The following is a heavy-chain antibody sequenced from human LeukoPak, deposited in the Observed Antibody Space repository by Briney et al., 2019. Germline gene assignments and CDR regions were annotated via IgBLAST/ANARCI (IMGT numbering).Heavy chain of an antibody. J-gene: IGHJ5*02. CDR3: ARDLEGAGGNWFDP. CDR1: GYTFTSYG. V-gene: IGHV1-69*11. Sequence: GASVKVSCKASGYTFTSYGISWVRQAPGQGLEWMGIINPSGGSTNYAQKFQGRVTITADESTSTAYMELSSLRSEDTAVYYCARDLEGAGGNWFDPWGQGTLVTVSS. CDR2: INPSGGST. D-gene: IGHD1-26*01.